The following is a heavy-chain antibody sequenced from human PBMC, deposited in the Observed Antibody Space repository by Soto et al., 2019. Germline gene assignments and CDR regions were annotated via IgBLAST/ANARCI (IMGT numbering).Heavy chain of an antibody. V-gene: IGHV1-18*01. Sequence: ASVKVSCKASGYTFTSYGINWVRQAPGQGLEWMGWISAYNGNTNYAQKLQGRVTMTTDTSTSTAYMELRSLRSDDTAVYYCARDVMITCGRVFNWFDPWGQGTLVTVSS. D-gene: IGHD3-16*01. CDR3: ARDVMITCGRVFNWFDP. CDR2: ISAYNGNT. CDR1: GYTFTSYG. J-gene: IGHJ5*02.